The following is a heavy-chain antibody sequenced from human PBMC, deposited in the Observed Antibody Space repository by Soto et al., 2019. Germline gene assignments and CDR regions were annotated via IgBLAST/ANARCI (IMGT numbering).Heavy chain of an antibody. CDR2: IDIGDGTT. Sequence: PGGSLRLSCTVSGFYFGDYYMSLIRQSPGKGLEWVSYIDIGDGTTYYTDPVKGRFTISRDKAKKTVYLQMSSLRVEDTALYYCVRPYYSSIRFPFDRWGQGTLVTVSS. CDR3: VRPYYSSIRFPFDR. V-gene: IGHV3-11*01. CDR1: GFYFGDYY. J-gene: IGHJ4*02. D-gene: IGHD2-2*01.